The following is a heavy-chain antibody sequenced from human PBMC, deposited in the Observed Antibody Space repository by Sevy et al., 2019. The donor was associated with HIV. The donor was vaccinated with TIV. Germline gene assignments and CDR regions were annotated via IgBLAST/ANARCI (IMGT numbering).Heavy chain of an antibody. Sequence: SETLSLTCTVSGGSISSYYWSWIRQPPGKGLEWIGYIYYSGSTNYNPSLKSRVTISVDTSKNQFSLKLSSVTAADTAVYYWAREGYSDAFDIWGQGTMVTVSS. D-gene: IGHD6-13*01. CDR3: AREGYSDAFDI. V-gene: IGHV4-59*01. J-gene: IGHJ3*02. CDR2: IYYSGST. CDR1: GGSISSYY.